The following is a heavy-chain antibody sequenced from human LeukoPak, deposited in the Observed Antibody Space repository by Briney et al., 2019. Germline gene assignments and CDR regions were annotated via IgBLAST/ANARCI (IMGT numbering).Heavy chain of an antibody. J-gene: IGHJ4*02. CDR2: IKQDGSEK. Sequence: PGGSLRLSCAASGFTFSSYWVSWVRQAPGKGLEWVANIKQDGSEKYYVDSVKGRFTISRDNAKNPLYLQMNSLRAEDTAVYYCATLGPEDYWGQGTLVTVSS. V-gene: IGHV3-7*03. CDR3: ATLGPEDY. CDR1: GFTFSSYW. D-gene: IGHD3-16*01.